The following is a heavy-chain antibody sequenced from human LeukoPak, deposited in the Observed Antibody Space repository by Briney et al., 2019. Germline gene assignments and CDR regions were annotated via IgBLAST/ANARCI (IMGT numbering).Heavy chain of an antibody. D-gene: IGHD3-10*01. CDR2: IKQDGSEK. CDR1: GFTFSNAW. V-gene: IGHV3-7*01. CDR3: ARDYGLGAFDI. Sequence: AGGSLRLSCAASGFTFSNAWMSWVRQAPGKGLEWVANIKQDGSEKYYVDSVKGRFTISRDNAKNSLYLQMNSLRAEDTAVYYCARDYGLGAFDIWGQGTMVTVSS. J-gene: IGHJ3*02.